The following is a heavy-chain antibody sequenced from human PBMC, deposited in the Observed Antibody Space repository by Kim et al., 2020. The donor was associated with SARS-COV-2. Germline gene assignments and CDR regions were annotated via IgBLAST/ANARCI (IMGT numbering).Heavy chain of an antibody. V-gene: IGHV3-11*05. Sequence: GGSLRLSCAASGFTFSDCYMIWIRQAPGKGPEWVSYLSAVNNDAIYADSVKGRFSITRDNAKSSLYLQMNSLRADDTAMYYCSRVSEGGSSWYYFDSWGQGTLVTVSS. CDR1: GFTFSDCY. CDR3: SRVSEGGSSWYYFDS. D-gene: IGHD6-13*01. CDR2: LSAVNNDA. J-gene: IGHJ4*02.